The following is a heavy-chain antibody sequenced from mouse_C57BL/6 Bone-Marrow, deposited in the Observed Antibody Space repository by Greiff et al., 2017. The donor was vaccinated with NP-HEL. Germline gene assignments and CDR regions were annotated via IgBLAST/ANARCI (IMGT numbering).Heavy chain of an antibody. CDR1: GFSLSTFGMG. CDR3: ARTGGYDGYPTWFAY. CDR2: IWWDDDK. Sequence: QVTLKVSGPGILQPSQTLSLTCSFSGFSLSTFGMGVGWIRQPSGKGLEWLAHIWWDDDKYYNPVLKSRLTLSKDTSNNQVFLKLANVDTAYTATYYCARTGGYDGYPTWFAYWGQGTLVTVSA. J-gene: IGHJ3*01. V-gene: IGHV8-8*01. D-gene: IGHD2-3*01.